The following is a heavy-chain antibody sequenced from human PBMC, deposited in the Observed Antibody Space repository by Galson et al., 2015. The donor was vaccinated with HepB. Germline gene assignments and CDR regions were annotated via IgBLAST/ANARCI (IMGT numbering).Heavy chain of an antibody. CDR2: IKQDGSEK. V-gene: IGHV3-7*03. CDR1: GFTFSSYW. CDR3: ARDSGVVRKTTRPGFDY. D-gene: IGHD3-16*01. Sequence: SLRLSCAASGFTFSSYWMSWVRQAPGKGLEWVANIKQDGSEKYYVDSVKGRFTISRDNAKNSLYLQMNSLRAEDTAVYYCARDSGVVRKTTRPGFDYWGQGTLVTVSS. J-gene: IGHJ4*02.